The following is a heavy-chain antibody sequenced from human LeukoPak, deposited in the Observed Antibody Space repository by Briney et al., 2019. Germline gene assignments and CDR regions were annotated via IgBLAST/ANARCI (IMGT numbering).Heavy chain of an antibody. CDR1: GFTFDDYA. D-gene: IGHD6-6*01. CDR2: ISWNSGSI. J-gene: IGHJ6*03. Sequence: GGSLRLSCAASGFTFDDYAMHWVRQAPGKGLEWVSGISWNSGSIGYADSVKGRFTISRDNAKNSLYLQMNNLRAEDMALYYCAKDIASSYYYYYMDVWGKGTTVTVSS. CDR3: AKDIASSYYYYYMDV. V-gene: IGHV3-9*03.